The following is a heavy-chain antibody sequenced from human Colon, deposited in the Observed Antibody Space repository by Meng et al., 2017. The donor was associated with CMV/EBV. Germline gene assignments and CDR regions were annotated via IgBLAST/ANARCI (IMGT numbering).Heavy chain of an antibody. Sequence: SVKVSCKASGGTFSTYTITWLRQAPGQGLEWMGRIIPILNRPDYAQSFQGRVSITADKSTSTAYMELSSLRSEDTAVYYCARNLGQNWNFEALDSWGQGTLVTVSS. CDR3: ARNLGQNWNFEALDS. D-gene: IGHD1-7*01. CDR1: GGTFSTYT. J-gene: IGHJ4*02. V-gene: IGHV1-69*02. CDR2: IIPILNRP.